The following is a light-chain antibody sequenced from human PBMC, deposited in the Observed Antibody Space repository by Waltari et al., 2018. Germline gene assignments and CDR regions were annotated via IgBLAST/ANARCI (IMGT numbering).Light chain of an antibody. CDR1: QDIGNY. V-gene: IGKV1-33*01. CDR3: QQYDNLSFT. J-gene: IGKJ3*01. Sequence: DIQMTQSPSSLSASVGDRVTITSQASQDIGNYLNWYQHKPGAAPKLLSSDSSTLKAGAPTRFSGSGSGTDFTFTISSMQPEDIATYYCQQYDNLSFTFGPGTKVNMK. CDR2: DSS.